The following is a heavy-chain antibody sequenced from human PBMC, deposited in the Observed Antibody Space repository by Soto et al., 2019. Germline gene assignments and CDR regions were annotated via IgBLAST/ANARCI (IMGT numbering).Heavy chain of an antibody. CDR1: GFTFSAYG. CDR2: IIGSGTNT. CDR3: AKGRAVAGYWYFDL. Sequence: EVHLVESGGGLVQPGGSLGLSCAASGFTFSAYGMNWVRQSPGKGLEWVSGIIGSGTNTYYADSVKGRFTVSRDNSKNTFYLQMNSLRVEHTAVYYCAKGRAVAGYWYFDLWGRGTLVTVSS. D-gene: IGHD6-19*01. V-gene: IGHV3-23*04. J-gene: IGHJ2*01.